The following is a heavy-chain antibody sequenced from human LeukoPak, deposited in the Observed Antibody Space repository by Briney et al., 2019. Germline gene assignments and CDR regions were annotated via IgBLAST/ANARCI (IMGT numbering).Heavy chain of an antibody. CDR2: IRYDGSNK. V-gene: IGHV3-30*02. D-gene: IGHD6-19*01. CDR3: AKGTSSGWYSSRSGAPLDY. J-gene: IGHJ4*02. Sequence: PGGSLRLSCAASGFTFSSYGMHWVRQAPGKGLDWVAFIRYDGSNKYYADSVKGRFTISRDNSKNTLYLQMNSLRAEDTAVYYCAKGTSSGWYSSRSGAPLDYWGQGTLVTVSS. CDR1: GFTFSSYG.